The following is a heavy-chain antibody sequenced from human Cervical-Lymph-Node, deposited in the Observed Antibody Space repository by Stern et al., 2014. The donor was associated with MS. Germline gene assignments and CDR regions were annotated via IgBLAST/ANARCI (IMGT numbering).Heavy chain of an antibody. CDR3: ANPLPYAN. CDR2: VTPTDGRT. CDR1: GDTFASYP. J-gene: IGHJ1*01. D-gene: IGHD4-17*01. Sequence: QMQLVQSGAEVKKPGASVKVSCKASGDTFASYPIHWLRQAPGQGPVWMGIVTPTDGRTTYAQTFQGRVTMTRDTSTRTVYMELSSLRAEDTAMYFCANPLPYANWGQGTRVTVSS. V-gene: IGHV1-46*03.